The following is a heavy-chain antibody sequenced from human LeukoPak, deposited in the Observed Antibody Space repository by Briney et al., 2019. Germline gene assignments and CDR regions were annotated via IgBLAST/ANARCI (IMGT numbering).Heavy chain of an antibody. V-gene: IGHV5-51*01. CDR1: GYSFTSYW. D-gene: IGHD3-3*01. CDR2: IYPGDSDT. CDR3: ARHQYYDFWSGYPY. J-gene: IGHJ4*02. Sequence: RGESLKISCKGSGYSFTSYWIGWVRQMPGKGMEWMGIIYPGDSDTRYSLSFQGQVTISADKSISTAYLQWSSLKASDNAMCYCARHQYYDFWSGYPYWGQGTLVTVSS.